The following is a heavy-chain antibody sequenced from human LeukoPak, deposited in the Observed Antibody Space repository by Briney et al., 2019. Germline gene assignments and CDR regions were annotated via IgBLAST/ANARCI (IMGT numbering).Heavy chain of an antibody. CDR2: IIPIFGTA. CDR1: GGTFSSYA. D-gene: IGHD3-22*01. V-gene: IGHV1-69*05. J-gene: IGHJ4*02. Sequence: ASVKVSCKASGGTFSSYAISWVRQAPGQGLEWMGGIIPIFGTANYAQKFQGRVTMTRDTSTSTVYMELSSLRSEDTAVYYCARGADYYDSSPAAYWGQGTLVTVSS. CDR3: ARGADYYDSSPAAY.